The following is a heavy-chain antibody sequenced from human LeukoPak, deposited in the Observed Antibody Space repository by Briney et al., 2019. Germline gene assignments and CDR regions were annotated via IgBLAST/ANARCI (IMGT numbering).Heavy chain of an antibody. CDR1: GFTFSSSA. V-gene: IGHV3-23*01. J-gene: IGHJ5*02. CDR3: AKGGLRDGYSYVS. D-gene: IGHD5-24*01. Sequence: GGSLRLSCAASGFTFSSSAMSWVRQAPGKGLEWVAAISDTGRLSYCADSVNGRFTISRDNSKNTLSLQMNSLRAADTAVYHCAKGGLRDGYSYVSWGQGTLITVSS. CDR2: ISDTGRLS.